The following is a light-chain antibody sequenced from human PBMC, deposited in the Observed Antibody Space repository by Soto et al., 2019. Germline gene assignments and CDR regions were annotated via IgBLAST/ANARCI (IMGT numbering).Light chain of an antibody. CDR1: SSDVGGYNY. CDR3: TSYAGSDNWV. CDR2: EVS. Sequence: QSALTQPPSASVSPGQSVTISCTGTSSDVGGYNYVSWYQQHPGKAPNLMIYEVSKRPSGVSDRFSGSKSGNTASLTVSGLQAEDEADYYCTSYAGSDNWVFGGGTQLAVL. V-gene: IGLV2-8*01. J-gene: IGLJ3*02.